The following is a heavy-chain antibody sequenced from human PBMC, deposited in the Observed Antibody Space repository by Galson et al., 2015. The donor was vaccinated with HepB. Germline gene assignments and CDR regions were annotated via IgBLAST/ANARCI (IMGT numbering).Heavy chain of an antibody. J-gene: IGHJ6*03. Sequence: ETLSLTCAVYGGSFSGYYWSWIRQPPGKGLEWIGEINHSGSTNYNPSLKSRVTISVDTSKNQFSLKLSSVTAADTAVYYCARVPTGDRGYYYYYMDVWGKGTTVTVSS. CDR3: ARVPTGDRGYYYYYMDV. CDR2: INHSGST. CDR1: GGSFSGYY. D-gene: IGHD7-27*01. V-gene: IGHV4-34*01.